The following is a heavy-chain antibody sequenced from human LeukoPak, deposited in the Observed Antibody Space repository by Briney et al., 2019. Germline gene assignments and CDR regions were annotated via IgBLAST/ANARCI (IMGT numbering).Heavy chain of an antibody. V-gene: IGHV3-7*01. D-gene: IGHD4-17*01. J-gene: IGHJ4*02. CDR1: GFTFSSYW. CDR2: IKQDGSEK. CDR3: ARGGDYGDYDFLDY. Sequence: PGGSLRLSCAASGFTFSSYWLSWVRQAPGKGLEWVANIKQDGSEKYYVDSVKGRFTISRDNAKNPLYLQMNSLRAEDTAVYYCARGGDYGDYDFLDYWGQGTLVTVSS.